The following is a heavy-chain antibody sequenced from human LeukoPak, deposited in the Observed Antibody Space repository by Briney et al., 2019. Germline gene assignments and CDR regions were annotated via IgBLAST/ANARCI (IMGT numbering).Heavy chain of an antibody. D-gene: IGHD1-26*01. Sequence: SETLSLTCTASGGSISPYYRSWIRQPPGKGLEWIGYIYYSGNTNYNPSLKSRVTISVDTSKNQFSLKLSSVTAADTAMYYCARYGGGGESYPRVFDYWGRGNLVTVSS. CDR3: ARYGGGGESYPRVFDY. CDR2: IYYSGNT. J-gene: IGHJ4*02. V-gene: IGHV4-59*08. CDR1: GGSISPYY.